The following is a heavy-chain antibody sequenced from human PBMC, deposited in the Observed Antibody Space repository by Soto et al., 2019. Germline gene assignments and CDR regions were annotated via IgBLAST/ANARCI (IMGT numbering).Heavy chain of an antibody. Sequence: ASVKVSCKASGYTFTSYNINWVRQATGQGLEWMGWMNPNSGNTGYAEKFQGRVTMTRNSSISTAYMELSGLRSEDTAVYYCAREACSVPAFYYHYIDVCGKRTTVTVSS. CDR3: AREACSVPAFYYHYIDV. CDR1: GYTFTSYN. D-gene: IGHD3-10*02. J-gene: IGHJ6*03. V-gene: IGHV1-8*01. CDR2: MNPNSGNT.